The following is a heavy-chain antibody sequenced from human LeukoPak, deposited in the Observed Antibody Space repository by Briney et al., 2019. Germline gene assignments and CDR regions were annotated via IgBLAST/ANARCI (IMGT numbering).Heavy chain of an antibody. CDR3: ARRSGEGYFDC. CDR2: IYSGGDT. CDR1: GFTVSSNY. J-gene: IGHJ4*02. Sequence: GGSLRLSCAASGFTVSSNYMTWVRQSPGKGLEWLSVIYSGGDTYYADSVKGRFTISRDNSKNTLYLQVNSLRAEDTAVYYCARRSGEGYFDCWGQGTLVTVSS. V-gene: IGHV3-66*01. D-gene: IGHD1-26*01.